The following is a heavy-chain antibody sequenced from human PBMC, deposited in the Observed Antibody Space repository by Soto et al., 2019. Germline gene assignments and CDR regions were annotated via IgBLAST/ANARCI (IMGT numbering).Heavy chain of an antibody. CDR3: ARGPSGDKVDY. CDR2: IYDSGST. CDR1: GGSIGSAYYY. J-gene: IGHJ4*02. V-gene: IGHV4-30-4*01. D-gene: IGHD7-27*01. Sequence: QVQLQESGPGLVKPSQTLSLTCTVSGGSIGSAYYYWSWIRQPPGKGLEWIGHIYDSGSTYSNPSLQSQVTISMDTSKNQFSLKLSSVTAADTAVYYCARGPSGDKVDYWGQGTLVTVSS.